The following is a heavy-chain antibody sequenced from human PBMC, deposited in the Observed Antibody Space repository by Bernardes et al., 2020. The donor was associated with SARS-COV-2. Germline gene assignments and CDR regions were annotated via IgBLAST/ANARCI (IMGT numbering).Heavy chain of an antibody. CDR1: GFTVSSNY. Sequence: GGSLRLSCAASGFTVSSNYMSWVRQAPGKGLEWVSVIYSGGSTYYADSVKGRFTISRHNSKNTLYLQMNSLRAEDTAVYYCARDFYYYDSSGFSVWGQGTTVTVSS. D-gene: IGHD3-22*01. J-gene: IGHJ6*02. V-gene: IGHV3-53*04. CDR2: IYSGGST. CDR3: ARDFYYYDSSGFSV.